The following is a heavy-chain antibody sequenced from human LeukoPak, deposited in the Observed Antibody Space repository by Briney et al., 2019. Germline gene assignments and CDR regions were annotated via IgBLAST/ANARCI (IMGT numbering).Heavy chain of an antibody. CDR3: TARGRGIDYDFDN. CDR1: GYTFIDYY. Sequence: ATVKISCKASGYTFIDYYIHWVQQAPGKGFEWMGRVNPENAETIYAGNFQDRVTITADTSTDTAYMELSSLRSDDTAVYFCTARGRGIDYDFDNWGQGTLVTVSS. J-gene: IGHJ4*02. CDR2: VNPENAET. V-gene: IGHV1-69-2*01. D-gene: IGHD4-17*01.